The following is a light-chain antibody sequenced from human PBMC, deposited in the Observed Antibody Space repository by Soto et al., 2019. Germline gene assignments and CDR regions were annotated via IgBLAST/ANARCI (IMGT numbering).Light chain of an antibody. CDR1: QSVSTY. V-gene: IGKV3-11*01. CDR3: QQHYSVPFT. CDR2: DAS. J-gene: IGKJ3*01. Sequence: EIVLTQSPATLSLSPGERATLSCRASQSVSTYLVWYQQKPGQAPRLLIYDASNRATGIPARFSGSGSGTDFTLTISSLQAEDVAVYYCQQHYSVPFTFGPGTKVDIK.